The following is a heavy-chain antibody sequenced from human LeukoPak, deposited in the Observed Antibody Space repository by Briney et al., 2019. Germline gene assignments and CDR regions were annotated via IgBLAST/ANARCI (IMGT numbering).Heavy chain of an antibody. V-gene: IGHV4-39*01. CDR3: TRLGILRDYYYYAMDV. D-gene: IGHD5/OR15-5a*01. CDR1: GGSISSTDYY. J-gene: IGHJ6*02. Sequence: PSETLSLTRTVSGGSISSTDYYWGWTRQPPGKGLEWIGSIFYSGSTYYSPSLKSRLTISVDTSENQFSLKLSSVTAADTAVYFCTRLGILRDYYYYAMDVWGQGTTVTVSS. CDR2: IFYSGST.